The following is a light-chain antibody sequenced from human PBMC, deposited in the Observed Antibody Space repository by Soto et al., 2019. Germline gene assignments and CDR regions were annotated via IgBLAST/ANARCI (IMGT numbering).Light chain of an antibody. CDR1: QGISSS. CDR2: GVS. J-gene: IGKJ5*01. V-gene: IGKV1-39*01. CDR3: QQSYMDPIT. Sequence: DIQMTQSPSSLSASVGDKVTITCRASQGISSSLNWYQQKSGKAPNLLIYGVSRLQGGVPSRFSGSGSGTDFTLSISSVQPEDFATYFCQQSYMDPITFGQGTRLEIK.